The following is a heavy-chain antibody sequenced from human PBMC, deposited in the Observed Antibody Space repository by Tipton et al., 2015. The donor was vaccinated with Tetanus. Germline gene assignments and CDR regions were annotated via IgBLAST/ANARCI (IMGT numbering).Heavy chain of an antibody. J-gene: IGHJ1*01. CDR2: IYYTAHT. D-gene: IGHD2-8*02. Sequence: TLSLTCTVSGASINAGGYLWTWVRQYPGKGLEWIGNIYYTAHTSYTPSLDSRVTISVDTSKNQFSLRLTSVTAADAAVYYCAGVTAQRTELYFEHWGQGTQVTVSS. CDR3: AGVTAQRTELYFEH. CDR1: GASINAGGYL. V-gene: IGHV4-31*03.